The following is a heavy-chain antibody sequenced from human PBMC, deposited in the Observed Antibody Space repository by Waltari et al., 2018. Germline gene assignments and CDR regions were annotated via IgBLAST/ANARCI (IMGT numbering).Heavy chain of an antibody. CDR1: GYTFTSYY. Sequence: QVQLVQSGAEVKKPGASVKVSCKASGYTFTSYYMHWVRQAPGQGLEWMGIINPSGGGTSDAQKVQGRVTMTRDTSTSTVYIELSSLSSEDTAVYYCARGGAMVRGVIHAPFDYWGQGTLVTVSS. J-gene: IGHJ4*02. CDR2: INPSGGGT. D-gene: IGHD3-10*01. CDR3: ARGGAMVRGVIHAPFDY. V-gene: IGHV1-46*01.